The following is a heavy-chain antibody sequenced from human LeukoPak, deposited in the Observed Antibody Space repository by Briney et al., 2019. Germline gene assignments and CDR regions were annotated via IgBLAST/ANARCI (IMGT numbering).Heavy chain of an antibody. V-gene: IGHV3-33*01. Sequence: GGSLRLSCAASGFSFSNHGMHWVRQAPGKRLEWVAVIWDDGNNKRYANSVNGRFTISRDNSESTLYLQMNGLTAEDTAMYYCAIDSYQDYYGRFDPWGQGTLVIVSS. J-gene: IGHJ5*02. CDR3: AIDSYQDYYGRFDP. CDR2: IWDDGNNK. D-gene: IGHD3-10*01. CDR1: GFSFSNHG.